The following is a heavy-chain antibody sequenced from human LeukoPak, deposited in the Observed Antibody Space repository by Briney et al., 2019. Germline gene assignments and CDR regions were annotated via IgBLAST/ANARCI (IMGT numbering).Heavy chain of an antibody. CDR1: GFTFSPYS. CDR3: ARSVEGNFDY. J-gene: IGHJ4*02. V-gene: IGHV3-48*01. D-gene: IGHD6-19*01. Sequence: GGSLRLSCAASGFTFSPYSINWIRQAPGKGLEWVSYINSISTIYYADSVEGRFTISRDNAKNSAYLQLNSPRVEDTAVYYCARSVEGNFDYWGQGTPVTVSS. CDR2: INSISTI.